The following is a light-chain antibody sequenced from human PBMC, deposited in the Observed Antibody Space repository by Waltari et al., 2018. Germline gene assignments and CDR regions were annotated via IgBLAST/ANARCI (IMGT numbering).Light chain of an antibody. CDR3: QSYDSSLSGYV. Sequence: QSVLTHPPPASGAPGQRVTISCTGSSSTIGAGYDVHWDQQLPGTAPKRLIYGNSNRPSGVPDRFSGSKSGTSASLAITGLQAEDEADYYCQSYDSSLSGYVFGGGTKLTVL. CDR2: GNS. CDR1: SSTIGAGYD. V-gene: IGLV1-40*01. J-gene: IGLJ3*02.